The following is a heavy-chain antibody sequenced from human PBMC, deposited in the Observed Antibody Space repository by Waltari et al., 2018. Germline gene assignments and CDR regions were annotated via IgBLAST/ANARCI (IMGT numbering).Heavy chain of an antibody. CDR1: GGSISSSSYY. V-gene: IGHV4-39*01. CDR2: FYYSGST. Sequence: QLQLQESGPGLVKPSETLSLTCTVSGGSISSSSYYWGWIRQPPGKGLEWIGSFYYSGSTYYNPSLKSRVTISVDTSKNQFSLKLSSVTAADTAVYYCARWISDSSGRRGFDYWGQGTLVTVSS. CDR3: ARWISDSSGRRGFDY. J-gene: IGHJ4*02. D-gene: IGHD6-19*01.